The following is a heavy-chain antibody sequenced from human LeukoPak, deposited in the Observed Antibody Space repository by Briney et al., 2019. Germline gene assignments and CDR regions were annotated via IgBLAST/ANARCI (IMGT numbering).Heavy chain of an antibody. Sequence: GGSLRLSCAASGFTFSSYEMNWVRQAPGKGLEWVSYISSSGSTIYYADSVKGRFTISRDNAKNSLYLQMNSLRAEDTAVYYCAREGDPHDYSDIRLDYWGQGTLVTVSS. CDR2: ISSSGSTI. V-gene: IGHV3-48*03. CDR3: AREGDPHDYSDIRLDY. D-gene: IGHD4-11*01. J-gene: IGHJ4*02. CDR1: GFTFSSYE.